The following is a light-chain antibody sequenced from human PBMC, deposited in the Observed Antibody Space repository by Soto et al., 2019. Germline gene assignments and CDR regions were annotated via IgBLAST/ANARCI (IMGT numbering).Light chain of an antibody. Sequence: DIVMTQSPASLAVSPGERATITCKSSQSVFYSSKSKNSVAWYQQKPGQPPKLLIYWASSRETRVPDRFSGSGSGTDFTLTISSLQAEDVAVDYCQQYDNIPWTFGQGTKVEVK. J-gene: IGKJ1*01. V-gene: IGKV4-1*01. CDR1: QSVFYSSKSKNS. CDR2: WAS. CDR3: QQYDNIPWT.